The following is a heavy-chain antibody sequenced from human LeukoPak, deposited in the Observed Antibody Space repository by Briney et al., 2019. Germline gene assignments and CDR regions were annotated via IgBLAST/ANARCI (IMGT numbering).Heavy chain of an antibody. Sequence: SETLSLTCAVYGGSFSGYYWSWIRQPPGKGLEWIGYIYYSGSTNYNPSLKSRVTISVDTSKNQFSLKLSSVTAADTAVYYCARSEGYYDSSGYYPLDYWGQGTLVTVSS. CDR2: IYYSGST. CDR1: GGSFSGYY. D-gene: IGHD3-22*01. CDR3: ARSEGYYDSSGYYPLDY. V-gene: IGHV4-59*01. J-gene: IGHJ4*02.